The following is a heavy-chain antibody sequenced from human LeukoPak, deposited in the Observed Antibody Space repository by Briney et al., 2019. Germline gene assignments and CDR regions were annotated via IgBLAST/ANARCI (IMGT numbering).Heavy chain of an antibody. J-gene: IGHJ6*02. CDR1: GFTFSSYA. CDR3: AKDGHGYQLLMDV. V-gene: IGHV3-23*01. Sequence: GGSLRLSCAASGFTFSSYAMSWVRQAPGKGLEWVSAISGSGGSTYCADSVKGRFTISRDNSKNTLYLQMNSLRAEDTAVYYCAKDGHGYQLLMDVWGQGTTVTVSS. CDR2: ISGSGGST. D-gene: IGHD2-2*01.